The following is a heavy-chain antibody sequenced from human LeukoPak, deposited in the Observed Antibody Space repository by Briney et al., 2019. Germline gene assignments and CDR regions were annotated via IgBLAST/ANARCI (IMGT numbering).Heavy chain of an antibody. D-gene: IGHD6-19*01. CDR1: GFTFNCA. Sequence: GESLRLSCAASGFTFNCAMSWVRRAPGKRLEWVSCISGSGGNTYYSQYVKGRFSISSDNSKNTLNLQLDSLRADDTALYFCAKDPWNTAVANTNGWFDPWGQGTLVTVSS. J-gene: IGHJ5*02. CDR2: ISGSGGNT. CDR3: AKDPWNTAVANTNGWFDP. V-gene: IGHV3-23*01.